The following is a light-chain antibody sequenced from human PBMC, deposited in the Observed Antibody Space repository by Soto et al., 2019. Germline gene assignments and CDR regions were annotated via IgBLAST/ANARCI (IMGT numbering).Light chain of an antibody. CDR1: QSISIY. Sequence: DIQMTQSPSSLSASVGDRVTITCRASQSISIYLNWYQQKPGKAPMLLIYAASSLQSGVPSRFAGSASGTDFTLTISSLQTEDFATYYCQQSYSTPTFGGGTKLEIK. V-gene: IGKV1-39*01. CDR3: QQSYSTPT. J-gene: IGKJ4*01. CDR2: AAS.